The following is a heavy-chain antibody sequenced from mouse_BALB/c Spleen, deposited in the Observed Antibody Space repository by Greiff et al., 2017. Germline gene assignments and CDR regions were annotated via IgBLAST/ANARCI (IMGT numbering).Heavy chain of an antibody. V-gene: IGHV1-82*01. CDR2: IYPGDGDT. Sequence: QVHVKQSGPELVKPGASVKISCKASGYAFSSSWMNWVKQRPGQGLEWIGRIYPGDGDTNYNGKFTGKATLTADKSSSTAYMQLSSLTSVDSAVYVCARGSSWYFDVWGAGTTVTVSS. CDR3: ARGSSWYFDV. CDR1: GYAFSSSW. J-gene: IGHJ1*01. D-gene: IGHD1-1*01.